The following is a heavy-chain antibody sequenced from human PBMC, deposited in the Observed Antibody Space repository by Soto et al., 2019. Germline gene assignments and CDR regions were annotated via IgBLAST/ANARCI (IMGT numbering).Heavy chain of an antibody. J-gene: IGHJ3*01. CDR3: ARSAQWDGFDP. Sequence: QVQLQESGPGLVRPSQTLSLTCTVSAGSISTINYYWSWIRQHPEKGLEWIGYISYGGSTFYHSSLKSLVTISLDTSKKQFSLTLTSVTAADTAVYYCARSAQWDGFDPWGQGTMVTVSS. V-gene: IGHV4-31*01. CDR2: ISYGGST. D-gene: IGHD2-8*01. CDR1: AGSISTINYY.